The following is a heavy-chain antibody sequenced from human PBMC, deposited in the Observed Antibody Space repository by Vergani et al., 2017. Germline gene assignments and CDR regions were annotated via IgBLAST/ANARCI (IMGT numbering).Heavy chain of an antibody. CDR1: GGTFSSYA. V-gene: IGHV1-69*14. CDR3: ARDPLPVVVHYYYYGMDV. J-gene: IGHJ6*02. Sequence: QVQLVQSGAEVKKPGSSVKVSCKASGGTFSSYAISWVRQAPGQGLEWMGRIIPIFGTANYAQKFQGRVTITADKSTSTAYMGLSSLRSEDTAVYYCARDPLPVVVHYYYYGMDVWGQGTTVTVSS. D-gene: IGHD2-21*01. CDR2: IIPIFGTA.